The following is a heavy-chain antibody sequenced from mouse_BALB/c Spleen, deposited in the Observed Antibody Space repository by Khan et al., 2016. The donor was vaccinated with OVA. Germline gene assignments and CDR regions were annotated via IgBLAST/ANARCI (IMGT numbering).Heavy chain of an antibody. CDR3: ARDYWFAY. Sequence: EVELVESGGALLNPEGSLNLPVPASESPSGTYAMSWVRQGPEKGLDWVASIGSGDSTYYLDSVKGRFTISRDNARNILYLQMSSLRSEDTAMYYCARDYWFAYWGQGTLVTVSA. CDR2: IGSGDST. V-gene: IGHV5-6-5*01. CDR1: ESPSGTYA. J-gene: IGHJ3*01.